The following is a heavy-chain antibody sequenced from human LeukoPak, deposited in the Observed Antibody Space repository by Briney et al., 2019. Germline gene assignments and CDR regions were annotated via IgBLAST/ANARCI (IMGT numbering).Heavy chain of an antibody. CDR2: ISSSSSTI. CDR3: ARGTSWNYDILTGYYRLYYFDY. Sequence: PGGSLRLSCAASGFTFSSYSMNWVRQAPGKGLEWVSYISSSSSTIYYADSVKGRFTISRDNAKNSLYLQMNSLRDEDTAVYYCARGTSWNYDILTGYYRLYYFDYRGQGTLVTVSS. V-gene: IGHV3-48*02. CDR1: GFTFSSYS. J-gene: IGHJ4*02. D-gene: IGHD3-9*01.